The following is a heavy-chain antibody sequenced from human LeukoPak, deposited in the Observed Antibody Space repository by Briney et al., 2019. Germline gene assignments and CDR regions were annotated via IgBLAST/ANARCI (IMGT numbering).Heavy chain of an antibody. CDR1: GGSMTTHH. J-gene: IGHJ4*02. CDR3: TAIKRGNIFGYFDF. V-gene: IGHV4-59*11. D-gene: IGHD5-18*01. CDR2: VFDSGRT. Sequence: SEALSLTCTVSGGSMTTHHWNWIRQTPGKGLEWIGYVFDSGRTKENPSLKSRVTLSADASKNQLSLRLSSVTAADTAVYYCTAIKRGNIFGYFDFWGQGILVTVSS.